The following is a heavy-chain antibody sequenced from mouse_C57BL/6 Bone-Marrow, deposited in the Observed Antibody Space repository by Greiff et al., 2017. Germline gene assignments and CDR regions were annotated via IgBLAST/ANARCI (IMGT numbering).Heavy chain of an antibody. Sequence: QVQLKESGAELARPGASVKLSCKASGYTFTSYGISWVKQRTGQGLEWIGEIYPRSGNTYYNEKFKGKATLTADKSSSTAYMRLRSLTSEDSAVYLCASVRTVVSDYWGQGTTLTVSS. J-gene: IGHJ2*01. CDR2: IYPRSGNT. CDR3: ASVRTVVSDY. V-gene: IGHV1-81*01. D-gene: IGHD1-1*01. CDR1: GYTFTSYG.